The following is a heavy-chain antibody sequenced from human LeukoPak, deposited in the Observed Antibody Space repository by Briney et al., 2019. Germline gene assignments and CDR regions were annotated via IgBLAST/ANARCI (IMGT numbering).Heavy chain of an antibody. Sequence: ASVRVSCKASGYTFTSYGISWVRQAPGQGLEWMGWISAYNGNTNYAQKLQGRVTMTTDTSTSTAYMELRSLRSDDTAVYYCARANYDYVWGSYRYYFDYWGQGTLVTVSS. CDR3: ARANYDYVWGSYRYYFDY. D-gene: IGHD3-16*02. J-gene: IGHJ4*02. V-gene: IGHV1-18*01. CDR1: GYTFTSYG. CDR2: ISAYNGNT.